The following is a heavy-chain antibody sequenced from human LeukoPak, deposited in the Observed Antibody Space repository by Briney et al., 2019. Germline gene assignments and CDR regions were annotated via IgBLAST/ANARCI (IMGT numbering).Heavy chain of an antibody. CDR2: IYYSGST. V-gene: IGHV4-59*12. J-gene: IGHJ4*02. CDR3: ARVTVNNALDY. D-gene: IGHD4-17*01. CDR1: GGSISSYY. Sequence: SETLSLTCTASGGSISSYYWSWIRQPPGKGLEWIGYIYYSGSTNYNPSLKSRVTISVDRSKNQFSLKLSSVTAADTAVYYCARVTVNNALDYWGQGTLVTVSS.